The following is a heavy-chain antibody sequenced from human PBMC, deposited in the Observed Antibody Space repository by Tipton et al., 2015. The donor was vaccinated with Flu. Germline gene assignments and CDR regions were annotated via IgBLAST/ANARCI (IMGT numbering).Heavy chain of an antibody. V-gene: IGHV4-34*01. Sequence: GLVKPSETLSLTCGVYGGSFSGYYWSWFRQPPGKGLEWIGESNHSGGTNYNPSLKSRVTISIDASKNQFSLDMTSLTAADTAVYYCARDLWNDRRAYYYYGVDVWGQGTTVTVPS. D-gene: IGHD1-1*01. CDR3: ARDLWNDRRAYYYYGVDV. CDR2: SNHSGGT. CDR1: GGSFSGYY. J-gene: IGHJ6*02.